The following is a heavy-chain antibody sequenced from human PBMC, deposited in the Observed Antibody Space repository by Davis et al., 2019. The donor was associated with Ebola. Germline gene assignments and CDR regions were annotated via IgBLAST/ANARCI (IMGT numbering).Heavy chain of an antibody. CDR2: INNDGTST. D-gene: IGHD3-16*01. V-gene: IGHV3-74*01. Sequence: HTGGSLRLSCAASGFTFSSYWMHWVRQAPGKGLVWVSRINNDGTSTSYADSVKGRFTISRDNAKNSLYLQMNSLRAEDTAVYYCARALGGEDDWGQGTLVTVSS. CDR3: ARALGGEDD. J-gene: IGHJ4*02. CDR1: GFTFSSYW.